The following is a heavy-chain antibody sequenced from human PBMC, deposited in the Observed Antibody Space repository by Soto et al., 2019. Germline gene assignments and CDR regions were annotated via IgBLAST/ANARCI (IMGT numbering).Heavy chain of an antibody. CDR1: GYTFTSYG. J-gene: IGHJ4*02. CDR3: ARLVIFGGYDLYYFDY. D-gene: IGHD5-12*01. Sequence: ASVKVSCKASGYTFTSYGISWVRQAPGQGLEWMGWISAYNGNTNYAQKLQGRVTMTTDTSTSTAYMELRSLRSDDTAVYYCARLVIFGGYDLYYFDYWGQGTLVTVSS. V-gene: IGHV1-18*01. CDR2: ISAYNGNT.